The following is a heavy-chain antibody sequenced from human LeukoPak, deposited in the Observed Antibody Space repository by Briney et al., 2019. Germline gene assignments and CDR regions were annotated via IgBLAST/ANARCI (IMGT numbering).Heavy chain of an antibody. D-gene: IGHD1-1*01. J-gene: IGHJ4*02. CDR1: GYSIISGYY. CDR3: ARGGTHND. V-gene: IGHV4-38-2*01. Sequence: SSETLSLTCAVSGYSIISGYYWGWIRQPPGKGLEWIGSIYHSGSTNYNPSLKSRVTISVDTSKNQFSLKLSSVTAADTAVYYCARGGTHNDWGQGTLVTVSS. CDR2: IYHSGST.